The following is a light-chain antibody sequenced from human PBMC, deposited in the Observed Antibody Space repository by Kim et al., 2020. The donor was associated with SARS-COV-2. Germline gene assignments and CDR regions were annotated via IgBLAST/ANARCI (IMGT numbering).Light chain of an antibody. J-gene: IGKJ4*01. CDR2: AAS. CDR1: QYISRW. Sequence: DIQMTQSPSSVSASVGDRVTITCRASQYISRWLAWYQQKPGKAPKLLIYAASSFQSGVPSRFSGSTSGTDFTLTISGLQPEDVATYYYQQANSFPLTFGGGTKVDIK. CDR3: QQANSFPLT. V-gene: IGKV1-12*01.